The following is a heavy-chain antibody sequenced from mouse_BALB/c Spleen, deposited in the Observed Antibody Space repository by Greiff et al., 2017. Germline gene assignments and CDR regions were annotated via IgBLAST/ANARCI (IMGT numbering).Heavy chain of an antibody. CDR1: GFNIKDTY. Sequence: EGKLQESGAELVKPGALVKLSCTASGFNIKDTYMHWVKQRPEQGLEWIGRIDPANGNTKYDPKFQGKATITADTSSNTAYLQLSSLTSEDTAVYYCAREYGNLAWFAYWGQRTLVTVSA. D-gene: IGHD2-10*02. V-gene: IGHV14-3*02. CDR2: IDPANGNT. J-gene: IGHJ3*01. CDR3: AREYGNLAWFAY.